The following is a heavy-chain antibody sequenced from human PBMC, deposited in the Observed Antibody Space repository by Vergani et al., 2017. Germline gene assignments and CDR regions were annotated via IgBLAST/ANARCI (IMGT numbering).Heavy chain of an antibody. V-gene: IGHV5-51*01. CDR3: ARPQRGIVGATAVDY. CDR1: GYSFTSYW. J-gene: IGHJ4*02. D-gene: IGHD1-26*01. CDR2: IYPGDSDT. Sequence: EVQLVQSGAEVKKPGESLKISCKGSGYSFTSYWIGWVRQKPGKGLEWLGIIYPGDSDTRYSPSFQGQVTISADKSISTAYLQWSSLKASDTAMYYCARPQRGIVGATAVDYWRQGTLVTVSS.